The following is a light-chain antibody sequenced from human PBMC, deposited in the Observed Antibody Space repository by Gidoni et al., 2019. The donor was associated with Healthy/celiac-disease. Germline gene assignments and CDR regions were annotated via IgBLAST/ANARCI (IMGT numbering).Light chain of an antibody. Sequence: DIQITQSPSALSASVGDRVTITCRASQSISSYVNWYQQKPGKAPKLRIYAASSLQSGVPSRFSGSGSGTDFTLTISSLQPEDFATYYCQQSYSTPISFGPGTKVEIK. CDR2: AAS. CDR3: QQSYSTPIS. V-gene: IGKV1-39*01. J-gene: IGKJ3*01. CDR1: QSISSY.